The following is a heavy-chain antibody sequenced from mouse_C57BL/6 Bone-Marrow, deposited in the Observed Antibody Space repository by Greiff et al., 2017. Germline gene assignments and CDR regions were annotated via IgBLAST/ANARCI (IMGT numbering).Heavy chain of an antibody. Sequence: DVQLVESGGGLVQPKGSLKLSCAASGFSFNTYAMNWVRQAPGKGLEWVARIRSKSNNYATYYADSVKDRFTISRDDSESMLYLQMNNLKTEDTAMYYCVRHETYYYSMDYWGQGTSVTGSS. CDR2: IRSKSNNYAT. J-gene: IGHJ4*01. V-gene: IGHV10-1*01. CDR1: GFSFNTYA. CDR3: VRHETYYYSMDY.